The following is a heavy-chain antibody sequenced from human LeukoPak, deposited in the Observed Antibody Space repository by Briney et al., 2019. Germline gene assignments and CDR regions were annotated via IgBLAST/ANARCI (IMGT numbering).Heavy chain of an antibody. Sequence: ASVKVSCKASGYTFTSYGISWVRQAPGQGLEWMGWISAYNGNTNYAQKLQGRVTMTTDTSTGTAYMELRSLRSDNTAVYYCARELGIDYYYYMDVWGKGTTVTVSS. J-gene: IGHJ6*03. CDR3: ARELGIDYYYYMDV. D-gene: IGHD7-27*01. CDR2: ISAYNGNT. V-gene: IGHV1-18*01. CDR1: GYTFTSYG.